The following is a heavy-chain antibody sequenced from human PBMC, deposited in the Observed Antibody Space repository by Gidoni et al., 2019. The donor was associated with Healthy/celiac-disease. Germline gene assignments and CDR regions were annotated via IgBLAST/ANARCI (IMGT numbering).Heavy chain of an antibody. CDR1: GDSVSSNRAA. V-gene: IGHV6-1*01. D-gene: IGHD3-16*01. CDR3: ARDKAGNDYVWGSWDNWFDP. Sequence: QVQLQQSGPGLVKPSQTLSLTCAISGDSVSSNRAAWNWLRQSPSRGLEWLGRTYYRSKWYNDYAVSVKSRITINPDTSKNQFSLQLNSVTPEDTAVYYCARDKAGNDYVWGSWDNWFDPWGQGTLVTVSS. CDR2: TYYRSKWYN. J-gene: IGHJ5*02.